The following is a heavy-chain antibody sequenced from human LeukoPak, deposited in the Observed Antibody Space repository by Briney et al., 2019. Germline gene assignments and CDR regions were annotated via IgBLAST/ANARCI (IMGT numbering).Heavy chain of an antibody. D-gene: IGHD3-22*01. CDR2: IIPIFGTA. CDR1: GGTFSSYA. Sequence: SVKVPCKASGGTFSSYAISWVRQAPGQGLEWMGRIIPIFGTANYAQKFQGRVTITTDESTSTAYMELSSLRSEDTAVYYCVTGYYDSSGYYHGRGAFDIWGQGTMVTVSS. V-gene: IGHV1-69*05. CDR3: VTGYYDSSGYYHGRGAFDI. J-gene: IGHJ3*02.